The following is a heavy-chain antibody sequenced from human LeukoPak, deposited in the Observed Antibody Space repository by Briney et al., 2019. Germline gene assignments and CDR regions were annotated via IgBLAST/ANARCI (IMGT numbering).Heavy chain of an antibody. D-gene: IGHD2-2*01. CDR3: ALGYCSSTSCVRAFDI. Sequence: SETLSLTCTVSGYSITRAYNWGWVRQPPGKGLEWIGEINHSGSTNYNPSLKSRVTISVDTSKNQFSLKLSSVTAADTAVYYCALGYCSSTSCVRAFDIWGQGTMVTVSS. CDR1: GYSITRAYN. V-gene: IGHV4-38-2*02. J-gene: IGHJ3*02. CDR2: INHSGST.